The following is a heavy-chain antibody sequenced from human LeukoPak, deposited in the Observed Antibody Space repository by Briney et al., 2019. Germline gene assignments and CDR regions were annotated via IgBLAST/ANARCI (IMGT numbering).Heavy chain of an antibody. CDR1: GYSFTSYW. Sequence: GESLKISCKGSGYSFTSYWIAWVRQMPGKGLEWMGIIYPGDSDTGYSPSFQGQVTISADKSISTAYLQWSSLKASDTAMYYCARSPGYCSSTSCSRNWFDPWGQGTLVTVSS. D-gene: IGHD2-2*03. CDR3: ARSPGYCSSTSCSRNWFDP. J-gene: IGHJ5*02. CDR2: IYPGDSDT. V-gene: IGHV5-51*01.